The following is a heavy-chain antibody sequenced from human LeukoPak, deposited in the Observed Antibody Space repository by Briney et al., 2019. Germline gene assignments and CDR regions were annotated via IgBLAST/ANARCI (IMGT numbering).Heavy chain of an antibody. CDR2: INPSGDST. J-gene: IGHJ4*02. CDR1: GDTFTSYY. Sequence: ASVKVSCKASGDTFTSYYMHWVRQAPGQGLEWMGIINPSGDSTSSAQTFQGRVTMTRDMSTSTVYMELSSLRSEDTAVYYCARELDYVWGSYRTPVGYWGQGTLVTVSS. CDR3: ARELDYVWGSYRTPVGY. V-gene: IGHV1-46*01. D-gene: IGHD3-16*02.